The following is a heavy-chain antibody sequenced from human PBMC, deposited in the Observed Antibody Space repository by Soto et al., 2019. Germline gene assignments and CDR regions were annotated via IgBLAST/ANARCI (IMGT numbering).Heavy chain of an antibody. CDR2: ISGSDGTT. CDR1: GFTFSSYA. Sequence: EVQLLESGGGLVQPGGSLRLSCAASGFTFSSYAMSWVRQAPGKGLEWVSTISGSDGTTYYADSLKGRFTISRVNSKNTLYLEMNSLRAEDTVVYYCAKEYGSGWYYFDYWGQGTLVTVSS. D-gene: IGHD6-19*01. CDR3: AKEYGSGWYYFDY. J-gene: IGHJ4*02. V-gene: IGHV3-23*01.